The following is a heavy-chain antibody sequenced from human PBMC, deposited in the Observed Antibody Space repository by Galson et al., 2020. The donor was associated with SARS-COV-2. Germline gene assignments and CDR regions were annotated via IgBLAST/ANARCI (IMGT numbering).Heavy chain of an antibody. CDR3: ARINSSGCRGNY. V-gene: IGHV2-70*10. D-gene: IGHD6-19*01. J-gene: IGHJ4*02. Sequence: ESGPTLVKPTQTLTLTCTFSGLSLSTSGMCVSWIRKSPGKALEWIPRNDWDDDQYYSTSLTTRLTISKDTSKNQVVRTMTNMDPVDTATYYGARINSSGCRGNYWGQGTLVTVSS. CDR2: NDWDDDQ. CDR1: GLSLSTSGMC.